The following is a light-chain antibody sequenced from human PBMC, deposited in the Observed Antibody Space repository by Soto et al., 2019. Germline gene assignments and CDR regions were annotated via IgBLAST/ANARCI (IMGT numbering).Light chain of an antibody. CDR1: QSVSSNY. Sequence: EIVLTQSPGTLSLSPGERATLSCRASQSVSSNYLAWYQQKPGQPPRLLISDASSRATGIPDRFSGSGSGTDFTLTISGLEPEYFAVYYCHHYGRSPPSWTFGQGTKVELK. CDR3: HHYGRSPPSWT. CDR2: DAS. J-gene: IGKJ1*01. V-gene: IGKV3-20*01.